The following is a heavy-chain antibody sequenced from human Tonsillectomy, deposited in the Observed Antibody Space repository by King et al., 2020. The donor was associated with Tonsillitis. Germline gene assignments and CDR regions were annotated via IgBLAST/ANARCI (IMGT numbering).Heavy chain of an antibody. CDR1: GGSISSYY. V-gene: IGHV4-59*01. D-gene: IGHD6-13*01. J-gene: IGHJ4*02. CDR2: IYDSGST. Sequence: QLQESGPGLVKPSETLSLTCTVSGGSISSYYWSWIRQPPGKGLEWIGYIYDSGSTNYNPSLKSRGTISVDTSKNQLSLKLSSVTAADTAVYDCARGSNIAAAGTGYYFDYWGQGTLVTVSS. CDR3: ARGSNIAAAGTGYYFDY.